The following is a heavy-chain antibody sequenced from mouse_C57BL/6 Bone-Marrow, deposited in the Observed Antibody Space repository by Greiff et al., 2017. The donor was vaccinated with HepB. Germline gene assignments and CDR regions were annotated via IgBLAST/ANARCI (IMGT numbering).Heavy chain of an antibody. CDR3: ARGGGYWYFDV. CDR2: INPYNGGT. J-gene: IGHJ1*03. Sequence: VQLKESGPVLVKPGASVKMSCKASGYTFTDYYMNWVKQSHGKSLEWIGVINPYNGGTSYNQKFKGKATLTVDKSSSTAYMELNSLTSEDSAVYYCARGGGYWYFDVWGTGTTVTVSS. CDR1: GYTFTDYY. V-gene: IGHV1-19*01.